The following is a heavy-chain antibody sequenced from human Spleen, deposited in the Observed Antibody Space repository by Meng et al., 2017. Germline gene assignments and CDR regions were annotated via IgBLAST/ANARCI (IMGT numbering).Heavy chain of an antibody. CDR1: GDSVSSYSAT. CDR3: ARAGYSYDGSGYYCLGS. CDR2: TCYRSKWYN. Sequence: LRLSCAISGDSVSSYSATWNWIRQSPSRGLEWLGRTCYRSKWYNDYAISVKSRITINPDTSKNQFSLQLNSVTPEDTAVYYCARAGYSYDGSGYYCLGSWGQGTRVTVSS. D-gene: IGHD3-22*01. J-gene: IGHJ5*02. V-gene: IGHV6-1*01.